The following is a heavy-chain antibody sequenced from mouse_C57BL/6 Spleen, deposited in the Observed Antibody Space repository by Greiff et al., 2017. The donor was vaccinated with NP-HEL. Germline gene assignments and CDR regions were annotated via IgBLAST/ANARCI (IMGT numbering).Heavy chain of an antibody. CDR1: GYTFTSYW. J-gene: IGHJ4*01. CDR3: ANYYYGSSYGYYAMDY. D-gene: IGHD1-1*01. V-gene: IGHV1-64*01. CDR2: IHPNSGST. Sequence: VQLQQPGAELVKPGASVKLSCKASGYTFTSYWMHWVKQRPGQGLEWIGMIHPNSGSTNYNEKFKSKATLTVDKSSSTAYMQLSSLTSEDSAVYYCANYYYGSSYGYYAMDYWGQGTSVTVSS.